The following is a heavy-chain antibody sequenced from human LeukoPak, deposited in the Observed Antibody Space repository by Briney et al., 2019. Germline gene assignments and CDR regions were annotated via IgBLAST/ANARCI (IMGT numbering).Heavy chain of an antibody. CDR1: GYTFTNFE. J-gene: IGHJ4*02. V-gene: IGHV1-8*02. D-gene: IGHD5-12*01. Sequence: GASVKVSCKASGYTFTNFEINWLRQATGQGPEWMGWMNPHNGNSGSAQKFQGTITMTADTSMRTAYMELSSLKSEDTAVYYCARGGHSIRGFYGYEFWGQGTLVSVSS. CDR2: MNPHNGNS. CDR3: ARGGHSIRGFYGYEF.